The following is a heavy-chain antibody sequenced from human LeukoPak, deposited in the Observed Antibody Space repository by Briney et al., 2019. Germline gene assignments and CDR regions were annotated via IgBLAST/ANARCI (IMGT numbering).Heavy chain of an antibody. J-gene: IGHJ4*02. CDR2: ISYDGSNK. CDR1: GFTFSSYA. Sequence: PGGSLRLSCAASGFTFSSYAMHWVRQAPGKGLEWVAVISYDGSNKYYADSVKGRFTISRDNSKNTLYLQMNSLRAEDTAVYYCAKATWLAYYFDYWGQGTLVTVSS. V-gene: IGHV3-30-3*01. CDR3: AKATWLAYYFDY. D-gene: IGHD6-19*01.